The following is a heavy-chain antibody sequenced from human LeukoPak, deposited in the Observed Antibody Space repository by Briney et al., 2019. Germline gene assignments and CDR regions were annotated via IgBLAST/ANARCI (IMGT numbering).Heavy chain of an antibody. Sequence: GSLRLSCAVSGFIVSSNYMTWIRQPPGKGLEWIGSIYYSGSTYYNPSLKSRVTISVDTSKNQFSLKLSSVTAADTAVYYCARLSAAAARWGFDYWGQGTLVTVSS. D-gene: IGHD6-13*01. CDR3: ARLSAAAARWGFDY. J-gene: IGHJ4*02. V-gene: IGHV4-39*01. CDR2: IYYSGST. CDR1: GFIVSSNY.